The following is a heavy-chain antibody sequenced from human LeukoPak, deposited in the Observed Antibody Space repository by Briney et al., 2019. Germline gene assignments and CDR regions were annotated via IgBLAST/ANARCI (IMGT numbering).Heavy chain of an antibody. J-gene: IGHJ4*02. CDR1: GFTFSSYW. CDR2: ISGDGSIT. V-gene: IGHV3-74*01. CDR3: ARSQFDY. Sequence: GGSLRLSCAASGFTFSSYWMHWVRQAPGKGLVWVSRISGDGSITTYADSVKGRFTISRDNTKNILYLQMNSLRDEDTATYYCARSQFDYWGQGILVTVSS.